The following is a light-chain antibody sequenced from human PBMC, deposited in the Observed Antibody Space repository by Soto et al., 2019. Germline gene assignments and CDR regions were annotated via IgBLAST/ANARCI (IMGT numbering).Light chain of an antibody. CDR1: QSVSSSY. CDR2: DAS. Sequence: EIVLTQSPGTLSLSPGERATLSCRASQSVSSSYLAWYQQKPGLAPRLLIYDASSRATGIPDRFSGSGSGTDFTLTISRLEPEDFAVYYCQQYGSSPWTFGQGTKVDIK. V-gene: IGKV3D-20*01. CDR3: QQYGSSPWT. J-gene: IGKJ1*01.